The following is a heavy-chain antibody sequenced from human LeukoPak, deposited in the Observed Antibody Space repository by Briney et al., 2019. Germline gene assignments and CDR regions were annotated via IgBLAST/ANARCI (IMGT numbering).Heavy chain of an antibody. J-gene: IGHJ4*02. Sequence: GASVKVSCKASGYTFTRYYMHWVRQAPGQGLEWMGIINPNGDNTHYPQKFQGRVTITSDTPPHTVYMEGSSLRSDDTAVYYCARGRTNGFNTFDYWGPGTLVTVSS. CDR1: GYTFTRYY. D-gene: IGHD5-24*01. CDR2: INPNGDNT. V-gene: IGHV1-46*01. CDR3: ARGRTNGFNTFDY.